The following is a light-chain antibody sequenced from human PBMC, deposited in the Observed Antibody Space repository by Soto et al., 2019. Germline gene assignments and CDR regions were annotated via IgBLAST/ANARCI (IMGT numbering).Light chain of an antibody. CDR3: QQSYSTPLT. J-gene: IGKJ3*01. CDR2: AAS. Sequence: DIQMTQSRASLSASVGDRVSLTCRASQSISSYLNWYQQKPGKAPKLMIYAASSLQSGVPSRFSGSGSGTDITLTISSLQPEDFATYYCQQSYSTPLTFGPGTKVDIK. CDR1: QSISSY. V-gene: IGKV1-39*01.